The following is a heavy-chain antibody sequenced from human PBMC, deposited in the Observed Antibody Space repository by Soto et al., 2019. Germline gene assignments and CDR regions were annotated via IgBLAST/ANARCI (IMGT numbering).Heavy chain of an antibody. V-gene: IGHV1-69*04. J-gene: IGHJ5*02. D-gene: IGHD3-16*01. CDR1: GGTITGYT. Sequence: SVKVSCKAPGGTITGYTFNWVRQAPGQGLEWMGRIIPVLGMSTFASKFQGRVSLITDKSTSTAYMELSSLRSDDTAMYYCARDVQDGGSNWFDPWGQGTLVTVSS. CDR2: IIPVLGMS. CDR3: ARDVQDGGSNWFDP.